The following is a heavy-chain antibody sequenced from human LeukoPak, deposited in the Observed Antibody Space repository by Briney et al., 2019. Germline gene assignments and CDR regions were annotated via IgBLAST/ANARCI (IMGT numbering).Heavy chain of an antibody. CDR2: VNPSGGST. CDR3: ARSTSAAGTWPYYYYMDV. Sequence: ASVKVSCKASGYTFTSYYMHWVRQAPGQGLEWMGIVNPSGGSTSYAQKFQGRVTMTRDMSTSTVYTELSSLRSEDTAVYYCARSTSAAGTWPYYYYMDVWGKGTTVTVSS. J-gene: IGHJ6*03. CDR1: GYTFTSYY. V-gene: IGHV1-46*01. D-gene: IGHD6-13*01.